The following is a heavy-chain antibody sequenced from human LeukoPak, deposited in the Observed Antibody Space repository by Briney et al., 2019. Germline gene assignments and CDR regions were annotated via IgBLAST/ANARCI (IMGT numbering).Heavy chain of an antibody. Sequence: AGGSLRLSCAASGFNYSSYTMNWVRQAPGMGLEWLSYISASRGITYNADSVKGRFTISRDNAKNSLYLQMNSLRAEDTAVYYCVRGSLASGVVVYYYYYLDVWGKGTTVTVSS. CDR1: GFNYSSYT. CDR3: VRGSLASGVVVYYYYYLDV. J-gene: IGHJ6*03. D-gene: IGHD3-3*01. V-gene: IGHV3-48*01. CDR2: ISASRGIT.